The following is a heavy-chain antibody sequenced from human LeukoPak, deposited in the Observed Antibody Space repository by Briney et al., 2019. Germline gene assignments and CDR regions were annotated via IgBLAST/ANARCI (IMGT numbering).Heavy chain of an antibody. V-gene: IGHV4-30-4*07. CDR3: AAMTTVTMYSYFFDS. Sequence: SETLSLTCAVSGVSISSVGYSWNWIRQSPGKGLEWIGYIYYSGSTYSNPSLKRRFTISVDTSKNQFSLRLTSVTAADTAIYYCAAMTTVTMYSYFFDSWGQGTLLTVSS. CDR1: GVSISSVGYS. D-gene: IGHD4-17*01. CDR2: IYYSGST. J-gene: IGHJ4*02.